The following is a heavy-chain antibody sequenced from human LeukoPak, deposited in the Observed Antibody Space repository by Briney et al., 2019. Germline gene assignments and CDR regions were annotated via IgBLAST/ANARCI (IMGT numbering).Heavy chain of an antibody. CDR3: ARGRAAAGKNRYYYYYYMDV. J-gene: IGHJ6*03. CDR2: ISSSSSYI. V-gene: IGHV3-21*01. D-gene: IGHD6-13*01. Sequence: PGGALRLSCAASGFTFSNAWMSWVRQAPGKGVEGVSSISSSSSYIYYADSVKGRFTISRDNAKNSLYLQMNSLRAEDTAVYYCARGRAAAGKNRYYYYYYMDVWGKGTTVTVSS. CDR1: GFTFSNAW.